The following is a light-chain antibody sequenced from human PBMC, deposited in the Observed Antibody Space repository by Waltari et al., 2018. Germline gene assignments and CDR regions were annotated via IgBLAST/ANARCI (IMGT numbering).Light chain of an antibody. CDR3: QQFGRSPTT. Sequence: EVVLTQSPGTLSLSPGERATLSCRASQSINSNHLAWYQQKPGQGPRLLIYGASSRATGIPDRFSGSVSGTDFTLTITRLEPEDFAVYYCQQFGRSPTTFGQGTKLEIE. CDR2: GAS. J-gene: IGKJ2*01. CDR1: QSINSNH. V-gene: IGKV3-20*01.